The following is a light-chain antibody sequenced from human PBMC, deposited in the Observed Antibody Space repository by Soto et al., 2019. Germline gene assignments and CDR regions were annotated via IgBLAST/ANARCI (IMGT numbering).Light chain of an antibody. CDR2: DAS. CDR1: QSVSSY. V-gene: IGKV3-11*01. CDR3: QQRSNSLT. J-gene: IGKJ5*01. Sequence: EIVLTQSPATLSLSPGERAALSCRASQSVSSYLAWYQQKPGQAPRLLIYDASNRAAGIPARFSGSGSGTDFTLTISSLEPGDFAVYYCQQRSNSLTFGQGTRLEIK.